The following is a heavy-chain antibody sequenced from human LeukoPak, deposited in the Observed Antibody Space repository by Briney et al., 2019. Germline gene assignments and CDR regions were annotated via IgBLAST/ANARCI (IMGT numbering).Heavy chain of an antibody. V-gene: IGHV3-11*04. CDR1: GFTFSDYY. CDR3: ARGSTNYYDSSGYYPA. Sequence: GGSLRLSCAASGFTFSDYYMSWIRQAPGKGLEWVSFISSSGTTIYYADSVKGRFTISRDNAKNSLYLQMNSLRAEDTAVYYCARGSTNYYDSSGYYPAWGQGTLVTVS. D-gene: IGHD3-22*01. CDR2: ISSSGTTI. J-gene: IGHJ4*02.